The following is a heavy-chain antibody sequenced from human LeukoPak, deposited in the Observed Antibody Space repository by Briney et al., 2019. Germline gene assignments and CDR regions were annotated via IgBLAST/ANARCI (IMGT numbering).Heavy chain of an antibody. CDR1: GYTFTGYY. D-gene: IGHD3-22*01. CDR2: INPNSGGT. J-gene: IGHJ4*02. CDR3: ARDMKGHYYDSSGYYHLDY. Sequence: ASVKVSCKASGYTFTGYYMHWVRQAPGQGLEWMGWINPNSGGTNYAQKFQGRVTMTRDTSISTAYMELSRLRSDDTAVYYCARDMKGHYYDSSGYYHLDYWGQGTLVTVSS. V-gene: IGHV1-2*02.